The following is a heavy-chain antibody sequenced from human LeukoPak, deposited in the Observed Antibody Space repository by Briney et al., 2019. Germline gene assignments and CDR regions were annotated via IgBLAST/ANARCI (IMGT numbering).Heavy chain of an antibody. CDR2: INSDGSST. V-gene: IGHV3-74*01. CDR3: ARDTSRDYYDSSGSFDY. Sequence: GGSLRLSCAASGFTFSSYWMHWVRQAPGKGLVWVSRINSDGSSTSYADSVKGQFTISRDNAKNTLYLQMNSLRAEDTAVYYCARDTSRDYYDSSGSFDYWGQGTLVTVSS. D-gene: IGHD3-22*01. CDR1: GFTFSSYW. J-gene: IGHJ4*02.